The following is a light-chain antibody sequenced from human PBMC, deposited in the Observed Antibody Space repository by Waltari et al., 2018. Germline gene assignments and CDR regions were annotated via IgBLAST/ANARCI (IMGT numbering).Light chain of an antibody. CDR2: DNN. J-gene: IGLJ2*01. CDR3: ATWDNSLTAVV. Sequence: QSVLTQPPSVSAAPGQKVTIPCTGSRSNIGNYFLSWYPQLPGATPKLLIYDNNKRPSGIPDRFSASKSGTSATLDITGLQIGDEADYYCATWDNSLTAVVFGGGTKLTVL. CDR1: RSNIGNYF. V-gene: IGLV1-51*01.